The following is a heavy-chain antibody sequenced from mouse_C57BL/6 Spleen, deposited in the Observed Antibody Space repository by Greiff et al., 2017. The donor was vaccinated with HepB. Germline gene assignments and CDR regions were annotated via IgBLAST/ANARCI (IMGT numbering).Heavy chain of an antibody. V-gene: IGHV5-9-1*02. Sequence: VQLKESGEGLVKPGGSLKLSCAASGFTFSSYAMSWVRQTPEKRLEWVAYISSGGDYIYYADTVKGRFTISRDNARNTLYLQMSSLKSEDTAMYYCTRDNYYGSSYGAMDYWGQGTSVTVSS. D-gene: IGHD1-1*01. J-gene: IGHJ4*01. CDR1: GFTFSSYA. CDR2: ISSGGDYI. CDR3: TRDNYYGSSYGAMDY.